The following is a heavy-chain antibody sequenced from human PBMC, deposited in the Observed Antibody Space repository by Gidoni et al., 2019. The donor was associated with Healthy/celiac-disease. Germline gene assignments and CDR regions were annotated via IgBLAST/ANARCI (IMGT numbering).Heavy chain of an antibody. CDR1: GFTFSSYA. Sequence: QVQLVESGGGVVQPGRSLRLSCAASGFTFSSYAMHWVRQAPGKGLEWVAVISYDGSNKYYADSVKGRFTISRDNSKNTLYLQMNSLRAEDTAVYYCARGHVGANDAFDIWGQGTMVTVSS. CDR3: ARGHVGANDAFDI. D-gene: IGHD1-26*01. CDR2: ISYDGSNK. V-gene: IGHV3-30*04. J-gene: IGHJ3*02.